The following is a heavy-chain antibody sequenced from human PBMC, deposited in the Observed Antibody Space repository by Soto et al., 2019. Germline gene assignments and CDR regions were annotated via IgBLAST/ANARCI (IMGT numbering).Heavy chain of an antibody. CDR2: ISSSSSTI. CDR3: AKTNAFDI. V-gene: IGHV3-48*02. J-gene: IGHJ3*02. Sequence: GGSLRLSCAASGFTFSSYNMNWVRQAPGKGLEWVSYISSSSSTIYYADSVKGRFTISRDNAKNSLFLQMNSLRDEDTAVYYCAKTNAFDIWGQGTMVIVSS. CDR1: GFTFSSYN.